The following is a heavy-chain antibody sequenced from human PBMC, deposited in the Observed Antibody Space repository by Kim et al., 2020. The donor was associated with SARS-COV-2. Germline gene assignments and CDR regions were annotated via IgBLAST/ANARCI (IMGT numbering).Heavy chain of an antibody. CDR3: ARTRITMIVVVTHFDY. V-gene: IGHV4-31*02. Sequence: SLKSRVTISVDTSKNQFSLKLSSVTAADTAVYYCARTRITMIVVVTHFDYWRQGTLVTVSS. J-gene: IGHJ4*02. D-gene: IGHD3-22*01.